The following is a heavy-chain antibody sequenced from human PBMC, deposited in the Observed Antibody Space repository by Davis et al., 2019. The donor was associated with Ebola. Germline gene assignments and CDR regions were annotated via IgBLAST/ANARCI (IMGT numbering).Heavy chain of an antibody. CDR3: ARCARVYDTKGAYYGWSDP. CDR2: IKKDGSDK. J-gene: IGHJ5*02. Sequence: PGGSLRLSCAASGFTFSTYWMSWFRQAPGKGLEWVANIKKDGSDKKYVDSVKGRFTISRDNAQNSVYLEMNSLRVEDTAVYYCARCARVYDTKGAYYGWSDPWGRGTLVIVSS. V-gene: IGHV3-7*01. CDR1: GFTFSTYW. D-gene: IGHD3-10*01.